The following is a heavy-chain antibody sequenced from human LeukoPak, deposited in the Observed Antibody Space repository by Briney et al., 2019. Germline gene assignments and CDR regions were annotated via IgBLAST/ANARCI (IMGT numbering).Heavy chain of an antibody. J-gene: IGHJ6*02. CDR1: GDSISPYY. Sequence: SETLSLTCTVSGDSISPYYWSWIRQPPGKGLEGIAQIYYTGGSDSYNPSLKRRVTISVDTSNNHLSLRLSSVTAADTAVYFCARHALNYYYGKDIWGQGTTVTVSS. CDR2: IYYTGGSD. V-gene: IGHV4-59*08. CDR3: ARHALNYYYGKDI.